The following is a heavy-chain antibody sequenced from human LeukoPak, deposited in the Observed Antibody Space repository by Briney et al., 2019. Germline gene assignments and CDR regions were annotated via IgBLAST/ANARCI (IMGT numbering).Heavy chain of an antibody. CDR3: ARRSNYYDRSGYLWWFDP. V-gene: IGHV2-5*02. CDR2: IFWDDDK. D-gene: IGHD3-22*01. J-gene: IGHJ5*02. CDR1: GFSLSTSGVA. Sequence: SGPTLVKPTQTLTLTCTFSGFSLSTSGVAVGWIRQPPGKALEWLALIFWDDDKRYSPSLNSRLTITKDTSKNQVVLTVTNMDPVDTATYYCARRSNYYDRSGYLWWFDPWGQGTLVTVSS.